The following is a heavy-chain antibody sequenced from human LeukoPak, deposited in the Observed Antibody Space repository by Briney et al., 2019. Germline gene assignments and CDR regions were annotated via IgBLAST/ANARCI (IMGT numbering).Heavy chain of an antibody. D-gene: IGHD3-22*01. CDR2: INHSGST. V-gene: IGHV4-39*01. CDR3: ARQRDYYDTSGYDYFDY. CDR1: GGSISSSTYY. J-gene: IGHJ4*02. Sequence: SETLSLTCTVSGGSISSSTYYWGWIRQPPGKGLEWIGEINHSGSTNYNPSLKSRVTISVDTSKNQFSLKLSSVTAADTAVYYCARQRDYYDTSGYDYFDYWGQGTLVTVSS.